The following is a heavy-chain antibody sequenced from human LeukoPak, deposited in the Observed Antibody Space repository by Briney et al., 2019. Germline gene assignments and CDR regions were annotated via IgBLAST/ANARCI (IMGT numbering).Heavy chain of an antibody. CDR1: GYTFTGYY. CDR2: MNPNSGNT. J-gene: IGHJ3*02. Sequence: GASVKVSCKASGYTFTGYYMHWVRQAPGQGLEWMGWMNPNSGNTGYAQKFQGRVTMTRNTSISTAYMELSSLRSEDTAVYYCARESLPLGDAFDIWGQGTMVTVSS. V-gene: IGHV1-8*02. D-gene: IGHD3-16*01. CDR3: ARESLPLGDAFDI.